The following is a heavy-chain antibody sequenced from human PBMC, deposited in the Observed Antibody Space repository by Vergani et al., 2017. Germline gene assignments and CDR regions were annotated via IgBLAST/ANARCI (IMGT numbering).Heavy chain of an antibody. CDR2: INAGNGNT. Sequence: QVQLVQSGAEVKKPGASVKVSCKASGYPFTSYAMHWVRQAPGQRLEWMGWINAGNGNTKYSQKFQGRVTITRDTSASTAYMELSSRRSEDTALYYCARTAVTTFSDAFDIWGQGTMVTVSS. CDR1: GYPFTSYA. CDR3: ARTAVTTFSDAFDI. J-gene: IGHJ3*02. D-gene: IGHD4-17*01. V-gene: IGHV1-3*01.